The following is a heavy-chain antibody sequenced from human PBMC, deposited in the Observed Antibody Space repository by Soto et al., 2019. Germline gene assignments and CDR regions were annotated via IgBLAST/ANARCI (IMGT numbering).Heavy chain of an antibody. Sequence: SLKGSCKTVVYGFTRYAMRCGIQDPGQRLEWMGWINAGNGNTKYTQKFQSRVTITRDTSASTAYMELSSLRSEDTAVYYCARDLVTSYHLAWLPYTPYYYGTDVWGQGTTVTVSS. V-gene: IGHV1-3*01. J-gene: IGHJ6*02. CDR3: ARDLVTSYHLAWLPYTPYYYGTDV. D-gene: IGHD3-3*01. CDR2: INAGNGNT. CDR1: VYGFTRYA.